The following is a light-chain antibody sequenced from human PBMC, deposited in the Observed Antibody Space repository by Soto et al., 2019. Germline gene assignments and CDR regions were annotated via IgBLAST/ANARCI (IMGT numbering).Light chain of an antibody. Sequence: DIVLMQSPNTLSLSPGERATLSCLASESVSSSYLAWYQQKPGQAPRLLIYDVFNRATGIPARFSGSGSGTDFTLTISSLEPEDFAVYYCQQRSNWPPEITFGQGTRLEIK. CDR3: QQRSNWPPEIT. CDR2: DVF. J-gene: IGKJ5*01. V-gene: IGKV3-11*01. CDR1: ESVSSSY.